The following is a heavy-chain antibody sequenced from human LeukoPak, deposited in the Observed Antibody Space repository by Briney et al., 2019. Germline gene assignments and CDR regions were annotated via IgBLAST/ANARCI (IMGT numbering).Heavy chain of an antibody. CDR1: GGSISSGSYY. D-gene: IGHD6-13*01. CDR2: IYTSGST. CDR3: AGTVIAAAGIDDY. V-gene: IGHV4-61*02. J-gene: IGHJ4*02. Sequence: PSQTLSLTCTVSGGSISSGSYYWSWIRQPAGKGLEWIGRIYTSGSTNYNPSLKSRVTISVDTSKNQFSLKLSSVTAADTAVYYCAGTVIAAAGIDDYWGQGTLVTVSS.